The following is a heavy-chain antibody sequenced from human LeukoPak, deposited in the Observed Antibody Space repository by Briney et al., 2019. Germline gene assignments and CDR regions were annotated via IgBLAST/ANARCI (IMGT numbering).Heavy chain of an antibody. CDR1: GFTFNNYG. V-gene: IGHV3-23*01. CDR3: AKLPGLRYFDWLFDY. Sequence: GGSLRLSCAASGFTFNNYGLAWVRQTPEKGLECVSAISGDGVSPYYVDSVRGRFTISRDNSKNTLYLQMHSLRAEDTAVYYCAKLPGLRYFDWLFDYWGQGTLVTVSS. J-gene: IGHJ4*02. CDR2: ISGDGVSP. D-gene: IGHD3-9*01.